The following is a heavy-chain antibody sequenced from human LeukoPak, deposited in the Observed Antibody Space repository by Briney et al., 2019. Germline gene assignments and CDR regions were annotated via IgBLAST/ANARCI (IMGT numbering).Heavy chain of an antibody. J-gene: IGHJ4*02. Sequence: GASVKVSCKASGYTFTDYYMHWVQQAPGKGLEWMGRVDPEDGETIYAEKFQGRVTITADTSTDTAYMELSSLRSEDTAVYYCATLIDFWSGYPFFDYWGQGTLVTVSS. CDR2: VDPEDGET. CDR3: ATLIDFWSGYPFFDY. V-gene: IGHV1-69-2*01. CDR1: GYTFTDYY. D-gene: IGHD3-3*01.